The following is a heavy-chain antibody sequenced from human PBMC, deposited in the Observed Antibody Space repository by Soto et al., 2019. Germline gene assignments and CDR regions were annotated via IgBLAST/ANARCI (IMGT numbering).Heavy chain of an antibody. CDR3: TTDPTIVVVTDHQFDY. CDR1: GFTFSNAW. Sequence: GGSLRLSCAASGFTFSNAWMSWVRQAPGKGLEWVGRIKSKTDGGKTDYAAPVKGRFTIPRDDSKNTLYLQMNSLKTEETAVYYCTTDPTIVVVTDHQFDYSGQGTLVSVP. V-gene: IGHV3-15*01. J-gene: IGHJ4*02. D-gene: IGHD2-21*02. CDR2: IKSKTDGGKT.